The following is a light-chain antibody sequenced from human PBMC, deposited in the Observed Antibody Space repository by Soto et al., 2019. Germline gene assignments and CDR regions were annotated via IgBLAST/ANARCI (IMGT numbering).Light chain of an antibody. J-gene: IGKJ2*03. Sequence: EIVLTQSPGTLSLSPGERATLSCRASQSVSSSYLAWYQQKPGQAPRLLIYGASNRATGIPDRFSGSRSGTDFTLTISRLEPEDVAVYYCQQYCSSPYRFCQGTKLEIK. CDR2: GAS. CDR3: QQYCSSPYR. CDR1: QSVSSSY. V-gene: IGKV3-20*01.